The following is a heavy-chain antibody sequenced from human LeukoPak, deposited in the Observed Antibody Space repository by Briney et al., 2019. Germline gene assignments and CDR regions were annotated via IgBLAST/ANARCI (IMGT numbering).Heavy chain of an antibody. CDR2: ISAYNGNT. V-gene: IGHV1-18*04. D-gene: IGHD2-2*02. Sequence: ASVKVSCKASGHTFTSYGISWVPQAPGQGLEWMGWISAYNGNTNYAQKLQGRVTMTTDTSTSTAYMELRSLRSDDTAVYYCARGGRIVVVPAAIGAFDIWGQGRMVTVSS. CDR3: ARGGRIVVVPAAIGAFDI. CDR1: GHTFTSYG. J-gene: IGHJ3*02.